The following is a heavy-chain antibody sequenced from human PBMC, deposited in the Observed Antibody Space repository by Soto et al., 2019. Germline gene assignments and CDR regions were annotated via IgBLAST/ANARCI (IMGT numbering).Heavy chain of an antibody. V-gene: IGHV4-30-4*01. D-gene: IGHD3-3*01. J-gene: IGHJ4*02. Sequence: PWETLSLTCTVSGDSVSSVGFHWAWLRRPPGKDLEWIGYIYNGGSTYYRPSLESRMHMSPDATRNHYSLRLTSVTAADTAVYFCARAPVGLDTISYFDYWGQGKLVNVSS. CDR3: ARAPVGLDTISYFDY. CDR1: GDSVSSVGFH. CDR2: IYNGGST.